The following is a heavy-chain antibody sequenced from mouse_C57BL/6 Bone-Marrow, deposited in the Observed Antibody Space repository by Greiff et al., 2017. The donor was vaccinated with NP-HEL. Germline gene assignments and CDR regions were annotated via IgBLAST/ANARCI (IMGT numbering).Heavy chain of an antibody. CDR3: AREPHHYYGSSYVDWYFDV. V-gene: IGHV3-6*01. D-gene: IGHD1-1*01. J-gene: IGHJ1*03. Sequence: EVKLQESGPGLVKPSQSLSLTCSVTGYSITSGYYWNWIRQFPGNKLEWMGYISYDGSNNYNPSLKNRISITRDTSKNQFFLKLNSVTTEDTATYYCAREPHHYYGSSYVDWYFDVWGTGTTVTVSS. CDR2: ISYDGSN. CDR1: GYSITSGYY.